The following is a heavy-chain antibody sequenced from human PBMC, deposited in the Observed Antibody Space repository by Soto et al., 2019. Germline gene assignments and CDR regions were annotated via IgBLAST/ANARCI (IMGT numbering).Heavy chain of an antibody. D-gene: IGHD6-6*01. J-gene: IGHJ4*02. Sequence: ASVKVSCKASGYTFTNHGISWVRQAPGQGLEWMGWISAYKGNTNYAQKFQGRVTMTTDTSTSTAYMELRSLRSDDTAVYYCASRSGQLPYYFDYWGQGTLVTVSS. V-gene: IGHV1-18*01. CDR2: ISAYKGNT. CDR3: ASRSGQLPYYFDY. CDR1: GYTFTNHG.